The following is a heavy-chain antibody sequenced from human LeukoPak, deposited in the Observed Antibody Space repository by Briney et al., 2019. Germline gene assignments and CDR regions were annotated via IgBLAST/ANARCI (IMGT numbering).Heavy chain of an antibody. CDR3: ARSREPRSYAFDI. CDR2: ISSSSSYT. Sequence: GGSLRLSCAAPGFTFSDYYMSWIRQAPGKGLEWVSYISSSSSYTNYADSVKGRFTISRDNAKNSLYLQMNSLRAEDTAVYYCARSREPRSYAFDIWGQGTMVTVSS. J-gene: IGHJ3*02. V-gene: IGHV3-11*06. CDR1: GFTFSDYY. D-gene: IGHD1-26*01.